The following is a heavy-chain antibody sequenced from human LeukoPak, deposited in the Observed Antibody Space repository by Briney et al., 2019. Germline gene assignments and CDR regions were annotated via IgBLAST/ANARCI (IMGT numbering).Heavy chain of an antibody. D-gene: IGHD5-18*01. Sequence: PSETLSLTCTVSGYSISSGYYWGWIRQPPGKGLEWIGSIYYSGSTNYNPSLKSRVTISVDTSKNQFSLKLSFVTAADTAVYYCARDAQRGYSYGYSYYYYMDVWGKGTTVTVSS. CDR1: GYSISSGYY. CDR2: IYYSGST. CDR3: ARDAQRGYSYGYSYYYYMDV. J-gene: IGHJ6*03. V-gene: IGHV4-38-2*02.